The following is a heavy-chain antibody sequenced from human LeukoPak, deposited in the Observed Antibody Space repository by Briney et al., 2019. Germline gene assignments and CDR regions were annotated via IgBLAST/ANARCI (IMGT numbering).Heavy chain of an antibody. Sequence: SETLSLTCAVYGGSFSGYYWSWIRQPPGKGLEWIGEINHSGSTNYNPSLKSRVTISVDTFKNQLSLKLSSVTAADTAVYYCASQGYYGSGTTRILNWFDPWGQGTLVTVSS. CDR1: GGSFSGYY. V-gene: IGHV4-34*01. CDR2: INHSGST. D-gene: IGHD3-10*01. CDR3: ASQGYYGSGTTRILNWFDP. J-gene: IGHJ5*02.